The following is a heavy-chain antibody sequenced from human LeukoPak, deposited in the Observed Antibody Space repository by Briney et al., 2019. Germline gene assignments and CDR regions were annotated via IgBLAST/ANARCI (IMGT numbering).Heavy chain of an antibody. V-gene: IGHV3-33*06. Sequence: GRSLRLSCAASGFTFSNYSMHWVRQAPGKGLEWVANIWYDGINKYYADSVKGRFTISRDNSKNMLYLQMNSLRAEDTAVYYCAKELNWYYFDYWGQGTLVTVSS. CDR2: IWYDGINK. CDR3: AKELNWYYFDY. J-gene: IGHJ4*02. CDR1: GFTFSNYS.